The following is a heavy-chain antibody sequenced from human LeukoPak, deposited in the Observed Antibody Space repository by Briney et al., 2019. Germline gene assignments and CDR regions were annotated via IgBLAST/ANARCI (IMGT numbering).Heavy chain of an antibody. CDR1: GYSVSSGYY. CDR2: MYHSGDT. Sequence: SETLSLTCTVSGYSVSSGYYWGWIRQPPGKGLEWIGSMYHSGDTYYNPSLKSRVTVSVDTSKNQLSLKLSSVTAADTAVYYCARSKAHLSTSWYGTWFDPWGQGTLVTVSS. J-gene: IGHJ5*02. CDR3: ARSKAHLSTSWYGTWFDP. D-gene: IGHD2-2*01. V-gene: IGHV4-38-2*02.